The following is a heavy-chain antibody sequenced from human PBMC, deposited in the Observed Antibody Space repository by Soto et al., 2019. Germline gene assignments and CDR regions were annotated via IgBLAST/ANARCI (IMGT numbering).Heavy chain of an antibody. J-gene: IGHJ5*02. V-gene: IGHV4-59*08. CDR1: GGSIGDYF. CDR3: AIVYGGNSFAFNP. D-gene: IGHD2-21*02. Sequence: XTRSLTCTVSGGSIGDYFWSWFRQPPGKGVEWIGHIXYSGSXKYNTYIKSRXXISVVQGXXPFYLKLSSVTAAEMAVYYCAIVYGGNSFAFNPWGQGTLVTVSS. CDR2: IXYSGSX.